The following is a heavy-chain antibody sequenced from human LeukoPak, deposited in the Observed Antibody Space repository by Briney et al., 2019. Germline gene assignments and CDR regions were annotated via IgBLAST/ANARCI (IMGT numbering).Heavy chain of an antibody. CDR1: GGSISSSSYY. J-gene: IGHJ4*02. CDR2: IYHSGST. Sequence: SETLSLTCTVSGGSISSSSYYWGWIRQPPGKGLEWIGSIYHSGSTYYNPSLKSRVTISVDTSKNQFSLKLSSVTAADTAVYYCARTNPVASRLVVFDYWGQGTLVTVSS. D-gene: IGHD6-6*01. V-gene: IGHV4-39*07. CDR3: ARTNPVASRLVVFDY.